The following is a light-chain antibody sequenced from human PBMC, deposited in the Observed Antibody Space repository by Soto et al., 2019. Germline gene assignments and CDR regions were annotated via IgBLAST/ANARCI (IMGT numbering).Light chain of an antibody. Sequence: DIHMTQSPSTLSASXGDRVTISCRDSKSISSWRAWYQQNPGKAXKLLIYDASSLESGVPSRFSGSGSGKDFTLTISILEPEDLAVYECQQRSTGVTFGGGTKVDI. J-gene: IGKJ4*01. CDR2: DAS. CDR1: KSISSW. CDR3: QQRSTGVT. V-gene: IGKV1-5*01.